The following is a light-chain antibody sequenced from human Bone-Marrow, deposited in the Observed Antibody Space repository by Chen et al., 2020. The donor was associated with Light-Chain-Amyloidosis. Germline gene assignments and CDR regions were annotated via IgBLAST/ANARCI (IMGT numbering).Light chain of an antibody. CDR3: QVWDRSSERPV. V-gene: IGLV3-21*02. CDR1: NIGSTS. CDR2: DDS. Sequence: SLLLTQPPSFPVPPERTAPIAGGGNNIGSTSVHRYQQTPGQAPLLVVYDDSDRPSGIPERLSGSNSGNTATLTISRVEAGDEADYYCQVWDRSSERPVFGGGTKLTVL. J-gene: IGLJ3*02.